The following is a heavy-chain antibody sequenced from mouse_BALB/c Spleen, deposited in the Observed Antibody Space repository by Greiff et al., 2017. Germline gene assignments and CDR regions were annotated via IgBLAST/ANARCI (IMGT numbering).Heavy chain of an antibody. CDR2: IDPANGNT. Sequence: VQLKESGAELVKPGASVKLSCTASGFNIKDTYMHWVKQRPEQGLEWIGRIDPANGNTKYDPKFQGKATITADTSSNTAYLQLSSLTSEDTAVYYCARYSDYLYAMDYWGQGTSVTVSS. CDR1: GFNIKDTY. V-gene: IGHV14-3*02. CDR3: ARYSDYLYAMDY. J-gene: IGHJ4*01. D-gene: IGHD2-4*01.